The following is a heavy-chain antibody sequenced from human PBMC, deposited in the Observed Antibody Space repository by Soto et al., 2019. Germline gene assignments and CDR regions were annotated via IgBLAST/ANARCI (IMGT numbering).Heavy chain of an antibody. Sequence: EVQLVETGGGLIQPGGSLRLSCAASGFTVSNTYMTWVRQPPGKGLECVSVIYTAGGTNYADSVKARFITSRDNSKNTLYLQRNSLRAEDTAVYYCARALPVAKGGFDPWGQGTLVTVSS. J-gene: IGHJ5*02. CDR1: GFTVSNTY. D-gene: IGHD2-2*01. CDR3: ARALPVAKGGFDP. CDR2: IYTAGGT. V-gene: IGHV3-53*02.